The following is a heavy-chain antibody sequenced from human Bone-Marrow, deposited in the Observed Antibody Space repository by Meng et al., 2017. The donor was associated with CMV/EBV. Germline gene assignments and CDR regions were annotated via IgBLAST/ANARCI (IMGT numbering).Heavy chain of an antibody. V-gene: IGHV3-21*01. J-gene: IGHJ4*02. CDR2: SSSSNSYK. D-gene: IGHD6-19*01. CDR3: ARDGEKQWLVRWGYYFDY. CDR1: GFIFSSYS. Sequence: GESLKISCAASGFIFSSYSMNWGRQAPGKGLEWVSSSSSSNSYKYYADSVKGRFTISRDNAKNSLYLQMNILRAEDTAVYYCARDGEKQWLVRWGYYFDYWGQGTLVTVSS.